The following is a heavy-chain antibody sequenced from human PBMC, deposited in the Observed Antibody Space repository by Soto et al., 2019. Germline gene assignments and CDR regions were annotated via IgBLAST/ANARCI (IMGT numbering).Heavy chain of an antibody. CDR2: IRSKANSYAT. D-gene: IGHD2-15*01. V-gene: IGHV3-73*01. J-gene: IGHJ6*02. Sequence: GGSLRLSCAASGFTFSGSAMHWVRQASGKGLEWVGRIRSKANSYATAYAASVKGRFTISRDDSKNTAYLQMNSLKTEDTAVYYCTRLGYCSGCSCASYYYYGMDVWGQGTTVTVSS. CDR1: GFTFSGSA. CDR3: TRLGYCSGCSCASYYYYGMDV.